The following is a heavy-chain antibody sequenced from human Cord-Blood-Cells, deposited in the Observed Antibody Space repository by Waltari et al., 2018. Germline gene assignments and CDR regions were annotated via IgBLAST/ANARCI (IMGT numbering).Heavy chain of an antibody. CDR3: ARTNWVDAFDI. CDR2: ISSSGSTI. V-gene: IGHV3-48*03. D-gene: IGHD7-27*01. CDR1: GFTFSRYE. J-gene: IGHJ3*02. Sequence: EVQLVESGGGLVQPGGSLRLSCASSGFTFSRYEMNWVRQAPGKGLEWVSYISSSGSTIYYADSVKGRFTISRDNAKNSLYLQMNSLRAEDTAVYYCARTNWVDAFDIWGQGTMVTDSS.